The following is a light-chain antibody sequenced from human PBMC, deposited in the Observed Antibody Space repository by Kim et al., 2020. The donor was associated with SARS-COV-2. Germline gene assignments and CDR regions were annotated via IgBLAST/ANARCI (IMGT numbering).Light chain of an antibody. CDR1: SSNIGAGYD. J-gene: IGLJ2*01. V-gene: IGLV1-40*01. Sequence: QSVLTQPPSVSGAPGQRVTISCTGSSSNIGAGYDVHWYQQLPGTAPKLLIYGNSNRPSGVPDRFSRSKSGTSASLAITGLQAEDEADYYCQSYDSSLSGWVVFGGGTQLTVL. CDR3: QSYDSSLSGWVV. CDR2: GNS.